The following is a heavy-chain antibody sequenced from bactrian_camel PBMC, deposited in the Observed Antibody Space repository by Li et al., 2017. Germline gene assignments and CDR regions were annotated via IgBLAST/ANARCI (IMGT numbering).Heavy chain of an antibody. CDR1: GYIYNIGC. V-gene: IGHV3S53*01. D-gene: IGHD6*01. CDR3: AAENLCTAVSGIEIYEYNY. Sequence: HVQLVESGGGSVQAGGSLRLSCAASGYIYNIGCMGWFRQAPGKQREGVAAIDRDGTTTYGDSVKGRFTISQDKAKNTLYLQMNSLEPEDTAMYYCAAENLCTAVSGIEIYEYNYVGQGTQVTVS. CDR2: IDRDGTT. J-gene: IGHJ4*01.